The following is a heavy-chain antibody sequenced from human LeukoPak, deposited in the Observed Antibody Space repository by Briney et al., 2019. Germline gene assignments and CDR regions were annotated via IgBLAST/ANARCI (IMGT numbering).Heavy chain of an antibody. CDR2: FDPDDDEI. V-gene: IGHV1-24*01. J-gene: IGHJ4*02. Sequence: ASVKVSCRLSGYTLTQLSIHWVRQGPGKGLEWMGGFDPDDDEIIYAQKFQGRVTMTEDTSTDTAYMELSSLRSDDTAVYYCASSEREVAIADYWGQGTLVTVSS. CDR3: ASSEREVAIADY. CDR1: GYTLTQLS. D-gene: IGHD5-12*01.